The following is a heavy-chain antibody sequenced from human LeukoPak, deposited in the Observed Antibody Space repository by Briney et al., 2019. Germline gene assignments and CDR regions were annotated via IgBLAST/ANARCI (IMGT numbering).Heavy chain of an antibody. V-gene: IGHV1-8*01. CDR3: ALRYFDWLLPNDY. CDR1: GYTLTELS. CDR2: MNPNSGNT. Sequence: ASVKVSCKVSGYTLTELSMHWVRQATGQGLEWMGWMNPNSGNTGYAQKFQGRVTMTRNTSISTAYMELSSLRSEDTAVYYCALRYFDWLLPNDYWGQGTLVTVSS. D-gene: IGHD3-9*01. J-gene: IGHJ4*02.